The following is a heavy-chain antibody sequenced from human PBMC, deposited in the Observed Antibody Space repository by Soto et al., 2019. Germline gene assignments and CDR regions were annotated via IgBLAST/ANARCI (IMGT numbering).Heavy chain of an antibody. CDR1: GGTFSSYT. CDR3: AKVQPRVWGVVITGSPVMDV. Sequence: QVQLVQSGAEVKKPGSSVKVSCKASGGTFSSYTFSWVRQAPGQGLEWMGGIIPLFDTADYAQKFQGRVTITADESTRTAYMELSSLRSDDTAVYYCAKVQPRVWGVVITGSPVMDVWGQGTTVTVSS. CDR2: IIPLFDTA. D-gene: IGHD3-10*01. J-gene: IGHJ6*02. V-gene: IGHV1-69*01.